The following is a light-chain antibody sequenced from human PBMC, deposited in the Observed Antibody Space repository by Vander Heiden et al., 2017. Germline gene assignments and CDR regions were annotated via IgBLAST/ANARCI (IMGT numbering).Light chain of an antibody. CDR1: SSDVGSYNR. Sequence: QSALTQPPSVSGSPRQSVTITCTGTSSDVGSYNRVSWYQQPPGTAPKLMIYEVSTRPSGVPDRFSGSKSGNTASLTISGLRAEDEADYYCSSYTTSSTWVFGGGTKLTVL. J-gene: IGLJ3*02. CDR3: SSYTTSSTWV. CDR2: EVS. V-gene: IGLV2-18*02.